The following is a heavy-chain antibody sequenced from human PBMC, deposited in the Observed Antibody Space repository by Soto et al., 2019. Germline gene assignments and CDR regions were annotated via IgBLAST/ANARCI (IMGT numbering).Heavy chain of an antibody. CDR1: GYSLSDYY. Sequence: QVQLVQSGAEVKKPGASVKVSCEASGYSLSDYYIHWVRQAPGQGLEGMGLINPKSGNSGYAQKFQGRVTMTRDTSLSTAYMELSSLRSDDTAVYYCASHSTRYRLEYWGQGTLVTVSS. V-gene: IGHV1-2*02. CDR2: INPKSGNS. CDR3: ASHSTRYRLEY. J-gene: IGHJ4*02. D-gene: IGHD5-18*01.